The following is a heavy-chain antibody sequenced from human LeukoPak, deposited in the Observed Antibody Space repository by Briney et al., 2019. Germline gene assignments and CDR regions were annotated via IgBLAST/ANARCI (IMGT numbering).Heavy chain of an antibody. CDR3: ARLPYCSGDTCRNYLFDY. CDR2: IFPGDSET. J-gene: IGHJ4*02. CDR1: GYSFSTYW. Sequence: GESLKISCKGSGYSFSTYWIAWVRQMPGKGLEWMGIIFPGDSETKYRPSFQGRVTISADKSFNTAYLQWSSVEASDTAMYYCARLPYCSGDTCRNYLFDYWGQGTLVTVSS. V-gene: IGHV5-51*01. D-gene: IGHD2-15*01.